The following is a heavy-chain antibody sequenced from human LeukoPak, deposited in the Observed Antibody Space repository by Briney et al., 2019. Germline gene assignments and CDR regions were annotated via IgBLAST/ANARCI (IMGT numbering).Heavy chain of an antibody. CDR2: IYGNGNT. CDR1: GGSMTNYY. Sequence: SETLSLTCTVSGGSMTNYYWHWIRQSAGKGLEWIGHIYGNGNTDFNPSLNSRVTISLDKSQNQFSLQLKSVTAADTAVYYCARGGSSDWYPLMKWGQGILVTVSS. D-gene: IGHD2-21*01. V-gene: IGHV4-4*07. J-gene: IGHJ4*02. CDR3: ARGGSSDWYPLMK.